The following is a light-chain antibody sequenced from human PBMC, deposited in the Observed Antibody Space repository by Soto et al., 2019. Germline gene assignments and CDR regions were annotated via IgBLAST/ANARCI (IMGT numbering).Light chain of an antibody. CDR1: TSNLGSNF. Sequence: QSVLTQPPSASGAPGQRVTISCYGSTSNLGSNFVYWYQQLPGAAPKLLISRNNERPSGVPDRFSGSKSGTSASLAISGLRSEDDADYHCAAWDDSLSGVVFGGGTKLTVL. J-gene: IGLJ3*02. V-gene: IGLV1-47*01. CDR3: AAWDDSLSGVV. CDR2: RNN.